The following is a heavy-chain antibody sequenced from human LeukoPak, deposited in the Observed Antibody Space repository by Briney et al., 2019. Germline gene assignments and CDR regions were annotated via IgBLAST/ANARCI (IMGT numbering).Heavy chain of an antibody. CDR3: ARDGGKVWFGEKLPGANAFDI. D-gene: IGHD3-10*01. CDR1: GYTFTSYG. Sequence: SVKVSCKASGYTFTSYGISWVRQAPGQGLEWMGRIIPIFGTANYAQKFQGRVTITTDESTSTAYMELSSLRSEDTAVYYCARDGGKVWFGEKLPGANAFDIWGQGTMVTVSS. CDR2: IIPIFGTA. V-gene: IGHV1-69*05. J-gene: IGHJ3*02.